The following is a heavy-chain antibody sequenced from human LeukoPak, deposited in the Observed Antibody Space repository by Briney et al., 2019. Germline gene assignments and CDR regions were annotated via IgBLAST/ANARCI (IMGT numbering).Heavy chain of an antibody. CDR3: AGMNYGYRGYY. CDR2: INHSGST. Sequence: PSETLSLTCAVYGGSFSGYYWSWIRQPPGKGLEWIGEINHSGSTNYNPSLKSRVTISVDTSKNQFSLKLSSVTAADTAVYYCAGMNYGYRGYYWGQGTLVTVSP. D-gene: IGHD5-18*01. V-gene: IGHV4-34*01. J-gene: IGHJ4*02. CDR1: GGSFSGYY.